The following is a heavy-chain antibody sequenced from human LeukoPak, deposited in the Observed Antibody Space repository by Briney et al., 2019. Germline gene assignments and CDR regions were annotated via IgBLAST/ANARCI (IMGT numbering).Heavy chain of an antibody. Sequence: PGGSLRLSCAASGFTFSDYDMLWVRQAPVKGLEWVAVASSLEGHRYYTDSVRGRFTISRDNSKNTLYLQMNSLRAEDTAVYYCARLTMIVGYYFDYWGQGTLVTVSS. CDR2: ASSLEGHR. CDR3: ARLTMIVGYYFDY. V-gene: IGHV3-30*03. CDR1: GFTFSDYD. J-gene: IGHJ4*02. D-gene: IGHD3-22*01.